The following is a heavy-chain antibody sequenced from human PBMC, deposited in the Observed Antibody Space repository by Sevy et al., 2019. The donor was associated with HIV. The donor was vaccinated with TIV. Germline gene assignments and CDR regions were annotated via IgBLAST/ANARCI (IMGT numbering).Heavy chain of an antibody. V-gene: IGHV3-7*01. D-gene: IGHD6-13*01. J-gene: IGHJ4*02. CDR3: ARDWVIAAAIKGMDYFDS. CDR2: IKEDGSEK. CDR1: GFTFSTYW. Sequence: GESLKISCAASGFTFSTYWMNWVRQAPGKGLEWVANIKEDGSEKYYVDSVKGRFTISRDNAKNSLYLQMNSLRAEDTAVYYCARDWVIAAAIKGMDYFDSWGQGTLVTVSS.